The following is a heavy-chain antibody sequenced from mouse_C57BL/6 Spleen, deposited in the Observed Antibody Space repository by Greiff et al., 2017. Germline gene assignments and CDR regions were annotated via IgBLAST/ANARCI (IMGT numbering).Heavy chain of an antibody. V-gene: IGHV1-61*01. J-gene: IGHJ4*01. CDR1: GYTFTSYW. CDR3: ARRDEYAMDY. CDR2: IYPSDSET. Sequence: VQLQQPGAELVRPGSSVKLSCKASGYTFTSYWMDWVKQRPGQGLEWIGNIYPSDSETHYNQKFKDKATLTVDKSSSTAYMQLSSLTSEDSAVYYCARRDEYAMDYWGQGTSVTVSS.